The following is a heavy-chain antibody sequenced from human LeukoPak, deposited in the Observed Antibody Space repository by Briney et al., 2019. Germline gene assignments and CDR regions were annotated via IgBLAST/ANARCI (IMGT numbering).Heavy chain of an antibody. D-gene: IGHD6-13*01. V-gene: IGHV1-2*02. CDR1: GYTFTGYY. J-gene: IGHJ4*02. CDR3: ARARGYSSSWTDY. Sequence: ASVKVSRKASGYTFTGYYMHWVRQAPGQGLEWMGWINPNSGGTNYAQKFQGRVTMTRDTSISTAYMELSRLRSDDTAVYYCARARGYSSSWTDYWGQGTLVTVSS. CDR2: INPNSGGT.